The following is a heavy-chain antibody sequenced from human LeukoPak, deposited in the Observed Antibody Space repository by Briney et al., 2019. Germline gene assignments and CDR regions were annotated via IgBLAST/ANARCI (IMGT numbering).Heavy chain of an antibody. V-gene: IGHV4-59*01. D-gene: IGHD6-19*01. CDR2: VYATGTT. J-gene: IGHJ4*02. Sequence: SETLSLTCTVSSGSITGYYWSWIRQPPGKGLEWIGYVYATGTTNYNPSLKTRATISIDTSKNQLSLTLTSVTAADTAVYYCARVGSGGAWFDFWGQGTPVSVSS. CDR3: ARVGSGGAWFDF. CDR1: SGSITGYY.